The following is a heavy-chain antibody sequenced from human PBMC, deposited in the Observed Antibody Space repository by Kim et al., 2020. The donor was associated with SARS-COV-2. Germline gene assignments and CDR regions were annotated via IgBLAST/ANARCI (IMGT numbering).Heavy chain of an antibody. D-gene: IGHD3-10*01. CDR3: ASAFSITMVRGVISYYYGMDV. CDR2: IYSGGST. CDR1: GFTVSSNY. Sequence: GGSLRLSCAASGFTVSSNYMSWVRQAPGKGLEWVSVIYSGGSTYYADSVKGRFTISRDKSKNTLYLQMNSLRAEDTAVYYCASAFSITMVRGVISYYYGMDVGGQGTTVTVSS. V-gene: IGHV3-53*01. J-gene: IGHJ6*02.